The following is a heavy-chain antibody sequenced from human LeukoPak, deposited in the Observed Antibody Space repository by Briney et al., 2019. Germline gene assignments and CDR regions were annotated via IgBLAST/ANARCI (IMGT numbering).Heavy chain of an antibody. D-gene: IGHD6-19*01. J-gene: IGHJ4*02. CDR3: AKGPYSSGWRYYFDY. Sequence: GGSLRLSYPASGFTFSSYGISCVRQHPGNWLEWVSSVSGSGGSTYYADSVKGRFTISRDNSKNTLYLQMNSLRAEDTAVYYCAKGPYSSGWRYYFDYWGQGTLVTVSS. V-gene: IGHV3-23*01. CDR2: VSGSGGST. CDR1: GFTFSSYG.